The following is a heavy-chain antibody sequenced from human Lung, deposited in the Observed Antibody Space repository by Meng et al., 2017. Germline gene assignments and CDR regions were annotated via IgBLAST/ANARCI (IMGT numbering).Heavy chain of an antibody. V-gene: IGHV4-34*01. CDR3: ARDRSSSWYFAEYYFDY. CDR1: GWSFSDYF. CDR2: INHNGWT. J-gene: IGHJ4*02. D-gene: IGHD6-13*01. Sequence: QVQIQQWGAGLLKPSETLSLTCGVDGWSFSDYFWTWIRQSPGKGLEWIGEINHNGWTQNNPSLRSRVTISVDTSRNQFSLKLSSVTAADTAVYYCARDRSSSWYFAEYYFDYWGQGTLVTVSS.